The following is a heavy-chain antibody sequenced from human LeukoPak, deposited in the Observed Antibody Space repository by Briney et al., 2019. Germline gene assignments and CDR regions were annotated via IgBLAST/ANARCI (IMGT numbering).Heavy chain of an antibody. CDR3: ARAERYSSSPFDY. CDR1: GFTFTNYA. Sequence: GGSLRLSCAASGFTFTNYAMSWVRQTPGKRLEWVSATVGSRPDTYHADSVKGRFTISRDNSKNTASLQMNSLRAEDTAVYYCARAERYSSSPFDYWGQGTLVTVSS. J-gene: IGHJ4*02. CDR2: TVGSRPDT. V-gene: IGHV3-23*01. D-gene: IGHD6-13*01.